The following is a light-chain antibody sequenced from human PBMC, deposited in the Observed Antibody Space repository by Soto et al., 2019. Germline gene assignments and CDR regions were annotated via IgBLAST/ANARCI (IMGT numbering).Light chain of an antibody. V-gene: IGKV1-5*01. CDR1: QTISSW. Sequence: DIQMTQSPSTLSGSVGDRVTITCRASQTISSWLAWYQQRPGKAPNLLIFDASTLESGVPSRFSGSGSGTTFTLTISSLQPDDFASYYRQQYNSYPWTFGQGTKVDIK. J-gene: IGKJ1*01. CDR2: DAS. CDR3: QQYNSYPWT.